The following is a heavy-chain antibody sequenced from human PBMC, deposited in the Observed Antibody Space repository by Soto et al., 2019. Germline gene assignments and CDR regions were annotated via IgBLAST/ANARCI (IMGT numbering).Heavy chain of an antibody. CDR2: IYDGGST. J-gene: IGHJ6*02. CDR3: ARYDSSGYYWPYYYYGMDV. V-gene: IGHV3-66*01. Sequence: GGSLRLSCAASGFTVSNNYMSWVRQAPGKGLEWVSVIYDGGSTYYAESVKDRFTISRDNSKNTLYLQMNSLRAEDTAVYYCARYDSSGYYWPYYYYGMDVWGQGTTVTVSS. CDR1: GFTVSNNY. D-gene: IGHD3-22*01.